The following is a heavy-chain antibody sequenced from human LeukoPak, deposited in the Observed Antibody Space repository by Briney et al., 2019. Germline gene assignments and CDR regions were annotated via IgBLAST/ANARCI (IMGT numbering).Heavy chain of an antibody. CDR1: GGTFSSYA. V-gene: IGHV1-69*05. D-gene: IGHD2-15*01. CDR2: IIPIFGTA. CDR3: ARESRYCSGGSCYSYYYMDV. J-gene: IGHJ6*03. Sequence: SVKVSCKASGGTFSSYAISWVRQAPGQGLEWMGGIIPIFGTANYAQKFQGRVTITTDESTSTAYMELSSLRSEDTAVYYCARESRYCSGGSCYSYYYMDVWGKGTTVTVSS.